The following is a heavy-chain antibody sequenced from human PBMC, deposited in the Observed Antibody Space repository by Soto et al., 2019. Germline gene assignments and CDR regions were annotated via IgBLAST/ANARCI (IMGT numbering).Heavy chain of an antibody. V-gene: IGHV1-69*12. D-gene: IGHD5-12*01. J-gene: IGHJ5*02. CDR2: IMGIFGTS. CDR3: ARGSGYRSSLNWIDP. Sequence: QVQLVQSGAEVKKPGSSVKVSCKASGGTFSSNAISWVRQAPGQGLEWMGEIMGIFGTSNYAQEFQGRVTITADEFMSTAYMELRGLRSEDTAVYYCARGSGYRSSLNWIDPWGQGTLVTVSA. CDR1: GGTFSSNA.